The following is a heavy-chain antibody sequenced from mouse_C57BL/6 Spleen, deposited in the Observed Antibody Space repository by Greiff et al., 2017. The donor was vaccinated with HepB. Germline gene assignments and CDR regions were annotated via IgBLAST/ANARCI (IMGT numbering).Heavy chain of an antibody. CDR3: ARGYYDYDVTFAY. V-gene: IGHV1-81*01. D-gene: IGHD2-4*01. Sequence: QVQLQQSGAELARPGASVKLSCKASGYTFTSYGISWVKQRTGQGLEWIGEIYPRSGNTYYNEKFKGKATLTADKSSITAYMELRSLTSEDSAVYFCARGYYDYDVTFAYWGQGTLVTVSA. J-gene: IGHJ3*01. CDR2: IYPRSGNT. CDR1: GYTFTSYG.